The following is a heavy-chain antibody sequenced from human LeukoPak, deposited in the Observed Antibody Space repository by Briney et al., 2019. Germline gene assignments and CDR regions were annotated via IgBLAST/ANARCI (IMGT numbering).Heavy chain of an antibody. CDR3: ARDKGGYSYGYSYYYYMDV. D-gene: IGHD5-18*01. CDR1: GGTFSSYA. V-gene: IGHV1-69*05. Sequence: GSSVKVSCKASGGTFSSYAISWVRQAPGQGLEWMGGIIPIFGTANYAQKFQGRVTITTDESTSTAYMELSSLRSEDTAVYYCARDKGGYSYGYSYYYYMDVWGKGTTVTVSS. J-gene: IGHJ6*03. CDR2: IIPIFGTA.